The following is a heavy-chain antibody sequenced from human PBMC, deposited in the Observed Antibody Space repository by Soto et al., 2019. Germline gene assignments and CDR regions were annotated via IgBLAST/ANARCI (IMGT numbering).Heavy chain of an antibody. CDR3: ARDTRLIREIASYGMDV. D-gene: IGHD3-10*01. Sequence: GGSLRLSCAASGFGVRSNYMSWVRQAPGKGLEWVSVIYTGGSTYYADSVKGRFTISRDNSKNTVYLQMNRLRAEDTAVYYCARDTRLIREIASYGMDVWGQGTTVTVSS. CDR1: GFGVRSNY. CDR2: IYTGGST. V-gene: IGHV3-53*01. J-gene: IGHJ6*02.